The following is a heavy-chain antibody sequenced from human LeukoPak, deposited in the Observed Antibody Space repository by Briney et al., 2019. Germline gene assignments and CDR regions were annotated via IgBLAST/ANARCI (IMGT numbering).Heavy chain of an antibody. CDR1: GGSISSYY. CDR3: ARGYCSSTSCYVADAFDI. J-gene: IGHJ3*02. V-gene: IGHV4-59*01. Sequence: PSETLSLTCTVSGGSISSYYWSWIRQPPGKGLEWIGYIYYSGSTNYNPSLKSRVTISVDTSKNQFSLKLSSVTAADTAVYYCARGYCSSTSCYVADAFDIWGQGTMVTVSS. D-gene: IGHD2-2*01. CDR2: IYYSGST.